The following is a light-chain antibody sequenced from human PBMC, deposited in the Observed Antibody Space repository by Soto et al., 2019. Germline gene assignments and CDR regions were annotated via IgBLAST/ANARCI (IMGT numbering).Light chain of an antibody. CDR1: QSVSSY. CDR2: GAS. CDR3: QQYNNWPRT. Sequence: EIELTQSPVNLSLSPGERATLSCRASQSVSSYLAWYQQKPGQAPRLLIYGASTRATGIPARFSGSGSGTEFTLTISSLQSEDFAVYYCQQYNNWPRTFGQGTKVDIK. J-gene: IGKJ1*01. V-gene: IGKV3-15*01.